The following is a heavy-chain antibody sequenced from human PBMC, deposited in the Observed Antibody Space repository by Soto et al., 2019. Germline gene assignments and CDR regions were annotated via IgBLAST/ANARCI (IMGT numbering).Heavy chain of an antibody. Sequence: GESLKISCKGSGYSFTSYWIGWVRQMPGKGLEWMGIIYPGDSDTRYSPSFQGQVTISADKSISTAYLQWSSLKASDTAMYYCARAPRITIFGVALDNGMGVWGQGTTVTVSS. CDR2: IYPGDSDT. V-gene: IGHV5-51*01. J-gene: IGHJ6*02. D-gene: IGHD3-3*01. CDR3: ARAPRITIFGVALDNGMGV. CDR1: GYSFTSYW.